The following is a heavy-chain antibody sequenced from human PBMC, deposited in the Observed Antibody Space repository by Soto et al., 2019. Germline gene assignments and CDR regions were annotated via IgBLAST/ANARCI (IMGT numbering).Heavy chain of an antibody. J-gene: IGHJ4*02. CDR3: ATGRPDFYYDSSGYYPFDY. V-gene: IGHV1-24*01. Sequence: ASVKVSCKVSGYTLTELSMHWVRQAPGKGLEWMGGFDPEDGETIYAQKFQGRVTMTEDTSTDTAYMELSSLRSEDTAVYYCATGRPDFYYDSSGYYPFDYWGQGTLVTVSS. CDR2: FDPEDGET. D-gene: IGHD3-22*01. CDR1: GYTLTELS.